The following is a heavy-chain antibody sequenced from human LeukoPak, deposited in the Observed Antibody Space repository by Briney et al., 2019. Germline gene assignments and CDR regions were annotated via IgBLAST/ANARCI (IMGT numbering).Heavy chain of an antibody. D-gene: IGHD6-6*01. CDR3: AREYSSSYYFDY. Sequence: PSETLSLTCTVSGGSISSGGYYWSWIRQPPGKGLEWIGYIYHSGSTYYNPSLKSRVTISVDRSKNQFSLKLSSVTAADTAVYYCAREYSSSYYFDYWGQGTLVTVSS. CDR1: GGSISSGGYY. CDR2: IYHSGST. J-gene: IGHJ4*02. V-gene: IGHV4-30-2*01.